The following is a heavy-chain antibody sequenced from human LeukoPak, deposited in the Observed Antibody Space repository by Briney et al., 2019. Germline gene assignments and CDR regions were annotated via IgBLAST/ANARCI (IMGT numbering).Heavy chain of an antibody. V-gene: IGHV3-30*03. D-gene: IGHD2-2*01. CDR3: SSTSPYLDP. Sequence: PGGSLRLSCAASGFTFSSYGMHWVRQAPGKGLEWVAVISYDGSNKYYADSVKGRFTISRDNSKNTLYLQMNSLRAEDTAVYYRSSTSPYLDPWGQGTLVTVSS. CDR1: GFTFSSYG. CDR2: ISYDGSNK. J-gene: IGHJ5*02.